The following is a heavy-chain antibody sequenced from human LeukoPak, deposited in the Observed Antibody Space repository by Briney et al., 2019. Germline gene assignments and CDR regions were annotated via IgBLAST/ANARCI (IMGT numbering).Heavy chain of an antibody. CDR3: ARGYSVNWFDP. CDR2: IYYSGST. J-gene: IGHJ5*02. Sequence: PSETLSLTCTVSGGSISSYYWSWVRQPPGKRLEWIGYIYYSGSTNYNPSLKSRVTISLDTSKNQFSVRLTSVTAADTAVYYCARGYSVNWFDPWGQGTLVTVSS. V-gene: IGHV4-59*08. D-gene: IGHD5/OR15-5a*01. CDR1: GGSISSYY.